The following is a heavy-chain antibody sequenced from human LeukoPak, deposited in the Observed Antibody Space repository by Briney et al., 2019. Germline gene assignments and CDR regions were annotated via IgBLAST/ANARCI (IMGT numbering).Heavy chain of an antibody. Sequence: SQTLSLTCAISGDSVSNNTTAWNWIRQSPSRGLEWLGRAYYRSKWDNDYASSVKSRMTISPDTSKNQFSLQLNSVTPEDTAVYYCARGVLGFDYWGQGTLVTVSS. V-gene: IGHV6-1*01. CDR2: AYYRSKWDN. CDR1: GDSVSNNTTA. CDR3: ARGVLGFDY. D-gene: IGHD6-13*01. J-gene: IGHJ4*02.